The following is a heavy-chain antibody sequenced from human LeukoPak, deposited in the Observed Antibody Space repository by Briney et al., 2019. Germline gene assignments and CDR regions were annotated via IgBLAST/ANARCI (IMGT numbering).Heavy chain of an antibody. CDR2: INHSGST. D-gene: IGHD3-10*01. Sequence: PSETLSLTCAVYGGSFSGYYWSWIRQPPGKGLEWIGEINHSGSTNYNPSLKSRVTIPVDTSKNQFSLKLSSVTAADTAVYYCARDEGYGSGSYYRYSWFDPWGQGTLVTVSS. CDR3: ARDEGYGSGSYYRYSWFDP. J-gene: IGHJ5*02. V-gene: IGHV4-34*01. CDR1: GGSFSGYY.